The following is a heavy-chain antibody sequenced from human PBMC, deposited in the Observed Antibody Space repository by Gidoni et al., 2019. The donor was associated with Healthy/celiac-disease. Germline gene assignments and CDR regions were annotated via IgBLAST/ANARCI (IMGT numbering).Heavy chain of an antibody. Sequence: EVQLVASGGGLVKPGGALSLSCAASGFTFSSYSMTWVRQAPGQGLEWVSSISSSSSYIYYADSVKGRFTISRDNAKNSLYLQMNSLRAEDTAVYYCARDVGGGDCFDYWGQGTLVTVSS. CDR2: ISSSSSYI. V-gene: IGHV3-21*01. CDR1: GFTFSSYS. J-gene: IGHJ4*02. D-gene: IGHD1-26*01. CDR3: ARDVGGGDCFDY.